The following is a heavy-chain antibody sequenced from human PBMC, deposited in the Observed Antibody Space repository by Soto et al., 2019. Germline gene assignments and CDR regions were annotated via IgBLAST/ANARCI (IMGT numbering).Heavy chain of an antibody. CDR1: GFSLSTTGVG. D-gene: IGHD3-10*01. CDR3: AQRLPHYGLGRERGNGFDT. CDR2: IYWDDDK. Sequence: QITLKESGPTLVIPTQTLTLTCTFSGFSLSTTGVGVGWIRQPPGKALEWLALIYWDDDKRYSPSLKSRPTTTXDXXKNEVILTMTNMAPVDTARYYCAQRLPHYGLGRERGNGFDTWGQGTLVTVSS. V-gene: IGHV2-5*02. J-gene: IGHJ5*02.